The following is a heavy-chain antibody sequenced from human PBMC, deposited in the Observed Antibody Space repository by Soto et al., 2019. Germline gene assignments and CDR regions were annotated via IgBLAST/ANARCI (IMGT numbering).Heavy chain of an antibody. CDR1: GYSFTTYW. Sequence: GESLKISCKGSGYSFTTYWIGWVRQMPGKGLEGMVIIYPGDSDTRYSPSFQGQVTISADKSINTTYLQWSSLKASDTAIYYCARQVAAGKYYYAMDVWAQGTRVTVS. J-gene: IGHJ6*01. CDR3: ARQVAAGKYYYAMDV. V-gene: IGHV5-51*01. D-gene: IGHD6-13*01. CDR2: IYPGDSDT.